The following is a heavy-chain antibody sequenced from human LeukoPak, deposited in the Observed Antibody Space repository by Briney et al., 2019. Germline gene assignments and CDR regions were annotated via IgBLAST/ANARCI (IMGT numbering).Heavy chain of an antibody. CDR2: INTDGSST. J-gene: IGHJ5*02. V-gene: IGHV3-74*01. CDR3: ARAGEGWPYLDP. D-gene: IGHD2-15*01. CDR1: GFTFSSYW. Sequence: PGGSLRLSCAASGFTFSSYWMHWVRQAPGKGLVWVSRINTDGSSTRYADSVKGRLTISRDNAKNTLYLQMNSLRDEDTAVYYCARAGEGWPYLDPWGQGTLVTVSS.